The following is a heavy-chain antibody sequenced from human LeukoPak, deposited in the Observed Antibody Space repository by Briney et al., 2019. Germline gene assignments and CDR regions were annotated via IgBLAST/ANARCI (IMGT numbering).Heavy chain of an antibody. CDR3: ARDPAMVRGVKYYFDY. Sequence: GGSLGLSCAASGFTFSNYAMHWVRQAPGKGLEWVAVISHDGSNKYYADSVKGRFTISRDNSKNTLYLQMNNLRVEDTAVYYCARDPAMVRGVKYYFDYWGQGTLVTVSS. J-gene: IGHJ4*02. D-gene: IGHD3-10*01. CDR1: GFTFSNYA. CDR2: ISHDGSNK. V-gene: IGHV3-30-3*01.